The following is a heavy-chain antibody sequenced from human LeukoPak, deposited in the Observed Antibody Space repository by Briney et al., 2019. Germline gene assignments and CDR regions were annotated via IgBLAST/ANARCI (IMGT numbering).Heavy chain of an antibody. V-gene: IGHV4-34*01. CDR2: INHSGST. CDR1: GGSFSGYY. Sequence: PSETPSLTCAVYGGSFSGYYWSWIRQPPGKGLEWIGEINHSGSTNYNPSLKSRVTISVDTPKNQFSLKLSSVTAADTAVYYCARRIYGSGSYYDYWGQGTLVTVSS. J-gene: IGHJ4*02. CDR3: ARRIYGSGSYYDY. D-gene: IGHD3-10*01.